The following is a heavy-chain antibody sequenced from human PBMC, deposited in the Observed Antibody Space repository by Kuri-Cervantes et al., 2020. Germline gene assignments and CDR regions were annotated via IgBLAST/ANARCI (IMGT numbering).Heavy chain of an antibody. Sequence: SETLSLTCTVSGGSISSYYWSWIRQPAGKGLEWIGRIYTSGSTNYNPSLKSRVTISVDKSKNQFSLKLSSVTAADTAVYYCARVRLTGGRGGFDYWGQGTLVTVSS. V-gene: IGHV4-4*07. CDR1: GGSISSYY. D-gene: IGHD7-27*01. CDR2: IYTSGST. CDR3: ARVRLTGGRGGFDY. J-gene: IGHJ4*02.